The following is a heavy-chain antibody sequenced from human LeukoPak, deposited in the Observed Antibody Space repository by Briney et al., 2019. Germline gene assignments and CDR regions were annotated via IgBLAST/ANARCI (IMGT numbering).Heavy chain of an antibody. V-gene: IGHV4-34*01. J-gene: IGHJ4*02. CDR2: INHSGST. CDR1: GGSFSGYY. Sequence: SETLSLTCAVYGGSFSGYYWSWIRQPPGKGLEWIGEINHSGSTNYNPSLKSRVTISVDTSNNQFSLKLSSVTAANTAVYYCARGRINSVYVKPSNFDYWGQGTLVTVSS. D-gene: IGHD5/OR15-5a*01. CDR3: ARGRINSVYVKPSNFDY.